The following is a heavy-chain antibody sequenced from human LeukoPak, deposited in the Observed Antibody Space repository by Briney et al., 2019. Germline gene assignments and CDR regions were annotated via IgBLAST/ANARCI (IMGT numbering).Heavy chain of an antibody. Sequence: ASVKVSCKASGGTFSSYAISWVRQAPGQGLEWMGGITPIFGTANYAQKFQGRVTITTDESTSTAYMELSSLRSEDTAVYYCARGDAGYSYGTFDYWGQGTLVTVSS. CDR1: GGTFSSYA. CDR2: ITPIFGTA. V-gene: IGHV1-69*05. CDR3: ARGDAGYSYGTFDY. J-gene: IGHJ4*02. D-gene: IGHD5-18*01.